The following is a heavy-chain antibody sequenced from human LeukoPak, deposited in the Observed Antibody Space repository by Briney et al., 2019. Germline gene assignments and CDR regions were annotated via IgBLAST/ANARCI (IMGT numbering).Heavy chain of an antibody. CDR2: ISSSSSYI. CDR3: ARANPFHYYDSSGYPDY. CDR1: GFTFSSYI. V-gene: IGHV3-21*01. Sequence: GGSLRLSCAASGFTFSSYIMNWVRQAPGKGLEWVSSISSSSSYIYYADSVKGRFTISRDNAKNSLYLQMNSLRAEDTAVYYCARANPFHYYDSSGYPDYWGQGTLVTVSS. J-gene: IGHJ4*02. D-gene: IGHD3-22*01.